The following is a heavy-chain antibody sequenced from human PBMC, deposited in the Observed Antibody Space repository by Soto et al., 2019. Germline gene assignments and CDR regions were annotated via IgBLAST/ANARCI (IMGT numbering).Heavy chain of an antibody. CDR3: ARDERATHLQH. Sequence: QVQLVESGGGVGQPGRSLRLSCAASGFTFSSYGMHWVRQAPGKGLEWVAVISYDESNTYYADSMKGRFTISRDNSKNTLYLQLNSLRPEDTAVYYCARDERATHLQHWGQGTLVTVSS. CDR2: ISYDESNT. D-gene: IGHD1-26*01. CDR1: GFTFSSYG. J-gene: IGHJ1*01. V-gene: IGHV3-30*03.